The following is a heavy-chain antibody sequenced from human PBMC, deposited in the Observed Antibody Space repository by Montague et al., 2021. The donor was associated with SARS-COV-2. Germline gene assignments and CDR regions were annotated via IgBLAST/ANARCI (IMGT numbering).Heavy chain of an antibody. Sequence: SETLSLTGTVSGGSISSSSYYWGWNRQPPGKGLEWIGSIYYSGSTYYNPSLKSRVTISVDTSKNQFSLKLSSVTAADTAVYYCARREDYYGSGSYPNWGQGTLVTVSS. CDR1: GGSISSSSYY. CDR3: ARREDYYGSGSYPN. D-gene: IGHD3-10*01. CDR2: IYYSGST. J-gene: IGHJ4*02. V-gene: IGHV4-39*01.